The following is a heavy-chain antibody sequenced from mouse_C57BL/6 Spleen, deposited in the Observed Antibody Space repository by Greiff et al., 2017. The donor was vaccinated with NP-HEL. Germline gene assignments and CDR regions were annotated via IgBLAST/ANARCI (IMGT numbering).Heavy chain of an antibody. J-gene: IGHJ1*03. Sequence: VQLQQSGAELVKPGASVKISCKASGYAFSSYWMNWVKQRPGKGLEWIGQIYPGDGDTNYNGKFKGKATLTADKSSSTAYMQLSSLTSEDSAVYFCARTYYYGSSYWYFDVWGTGTTVTVSS. CDR1: GYAFSSYW. CDR2: IYPGDGDT. CDR3: ARTYYYGSSYWYFDV. D-gene: IGHD1-1*01. V-gene: IGHV1-80*01.